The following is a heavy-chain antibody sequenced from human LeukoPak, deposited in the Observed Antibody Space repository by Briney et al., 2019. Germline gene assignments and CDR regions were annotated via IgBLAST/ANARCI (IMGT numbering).Heavy chain of an antibody. CDR3: ARRSGYNLAYFDY. D-gene: IGHD5-24*01. CDR2: ISSSGNTI. Sequence: GGSLRLSCAASGFTFSSYEMNWVRQAPGKGLEWVSNISSSGNTIDNADSVKGRFTISRDNAKNSLYLQMNSLRAEDTAVYYCARRSGYNLAYFDYWGQGTLVSVSS. V-gene: IGHV3-48*03. J-gene: IGHJ4*02. CDR1: GFTFSSYE.